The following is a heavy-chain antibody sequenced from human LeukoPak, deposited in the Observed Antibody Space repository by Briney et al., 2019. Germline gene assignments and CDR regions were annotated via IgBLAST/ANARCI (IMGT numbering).Heavy chain of an antibody. Sequence: GSLRLSCLTSGFTLSTNAMSWVRQAPGKGLEWISGISGSGASTYYADSVKGRFTISRDDSRNTLYLQMNSLRGDDTAVYYCAKDVGKWESLHFFDYWGQGALVTVSS. CDR2: ISGSGAST. J-gene: IGHJ4*02. V-gene: IGHV3-23*01. CDR1: GFTLSTNA. CDR3: AKDVGKWESLHFFDY. D-gene: IGHD1-26*01.